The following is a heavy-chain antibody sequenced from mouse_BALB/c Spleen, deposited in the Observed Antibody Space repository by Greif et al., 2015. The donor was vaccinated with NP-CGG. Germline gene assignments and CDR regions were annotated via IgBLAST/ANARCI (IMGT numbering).Heavy chain of an antibody. J-gene: IGHJ2*01. Sequence: QVHVKQSGPGLVAPSQSLSITCTVSGFSLTSYGVHWVRQPPGKGLEWLGVIWAGGSTNYNSALMSRLSISKDNSKSQVFLKMISLQTDDTAMYYCARERSMITYYFDYWGQGTTLTVSS. D-gene: IGHD2-4*01. CDR3: ARERSMITYYFDY. CDR2: IWAGGST. CDR1: GFSLTSYG. V-gene: IGHV2-9*02.